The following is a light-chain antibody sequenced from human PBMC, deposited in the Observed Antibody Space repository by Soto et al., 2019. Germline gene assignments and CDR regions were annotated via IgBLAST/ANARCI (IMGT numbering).Light chain of an antibody. CDR3: SSYTTSSPCV. CDR2: EVS. Sequence: QSALTQPASVSGSPGQSITISCTGTSSDVGGYKYVSWYQQYLGKAPKLMMYEVSNRPSGVSNRFSGSKSGNTASLTISGLQAEDEADYYCSSYTTSSPCVFGTGTKLTVL. V-gene: IGLV2-14*01. J-gene: IGLJ1*01. CDR1: SSDVGGYKY.